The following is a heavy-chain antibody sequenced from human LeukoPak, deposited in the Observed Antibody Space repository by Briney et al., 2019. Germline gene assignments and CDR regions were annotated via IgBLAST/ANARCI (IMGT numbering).Heavy chain of an antibody. CDR2: INHSGST. D-gene: IGHD3-22*01. CDR1: GGSFSGYY. J-gene: IGHJ4*02. V-gene: IGHV4-34*01. Sequence: SETLSLTCAVYGGSFSGYYWSWIRQPPGKGLEWIGKINHSGSTNYNPSLKSRVTISVDTSKNQSSLKLSSVTAADTAVYYCARANRYYYDSSGYYFVYWGQGTLVTVSS. CDR3: ARANRYYYDSSGYYFVY.